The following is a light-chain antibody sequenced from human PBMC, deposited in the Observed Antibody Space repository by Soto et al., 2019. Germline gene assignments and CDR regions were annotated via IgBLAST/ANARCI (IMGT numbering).Light chain of an antibody. CDR1: SSNIGSNS. Sequence: QSVLTQPPSASGTPGQRVTISCSGSSSNIGSNSVNWYQQLPGTAPKLLICSNDRRPSGVPDRFSGSKSGTSASLAISGLQSEDEADYYCAAWDDSLNGYVFGTGTKVTVL. J-gene: IGLJ1*01. V-gene: IGLV1-44*01. CDR3: AAWDDSLNGYV. CDR2: SND.